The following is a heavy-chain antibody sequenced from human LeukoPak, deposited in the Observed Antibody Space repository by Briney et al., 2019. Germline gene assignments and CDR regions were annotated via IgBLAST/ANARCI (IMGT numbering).Heavy chain of an antibody. CDR3: ARRWTVTTPSDY. CDR1: EFTVSSNY. V-gene: IGHV3-53*01. J-gene: IGHJ4*02. CDR2: IYSGGST. D-gene: IGHD4-17*01. Sequence: PGGSLRLSCAASEFTVSSNYMSWVRQAPGKGLEWVSVIYSGGSTYYADSVKGRFTISRDNSKNTLYLQMNSLRAEDTAVYYCARRWTVTTPSDYWGQGTLVTVSS.